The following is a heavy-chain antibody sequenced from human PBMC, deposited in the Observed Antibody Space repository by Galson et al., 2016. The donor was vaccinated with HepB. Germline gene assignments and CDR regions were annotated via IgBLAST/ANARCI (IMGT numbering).Heavy chain of an antibody. J-gene: IGHJ6*04. CDR2: ISWNSGSI. CDR1: GFTFDDYA. CDR3: AKDRSSSLYYYYVMDA. Sequence: SLRLSCAASGFTFDDYAIHWVRQAPGKGLEWVSGISWNSGSIGYADSVKGRFTISRDNAKNSLYLQMNSLRAEDTALYYCAKDRSSSLYYYYVMDAWGKGTTVTVSS. D-gene: IGHD6-19*01. V-gene: IGHV3-9*01.